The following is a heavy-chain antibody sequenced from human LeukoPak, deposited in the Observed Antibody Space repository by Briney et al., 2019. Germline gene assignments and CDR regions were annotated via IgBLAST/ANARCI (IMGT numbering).Heavy chain of an antibody. CDR3: ANIVEYSSSGISDP. CDR1: GFTFSSYA. J-gene: IGHJ5*02. D-gene: IGHD6-6*01. Sequence: GSLRLSCAASGFTFSSYAMHWVRQAPGKGLEWVAVISYDGSNKYYADSVKGRFIISRDNSKNTLYLQMNSLRAEDTAVYYCANIVEYSSSGISDPWGQGTLVTVSS. CDR2: ISYDGSNK. V-gene: IGHV3-30-3*01.